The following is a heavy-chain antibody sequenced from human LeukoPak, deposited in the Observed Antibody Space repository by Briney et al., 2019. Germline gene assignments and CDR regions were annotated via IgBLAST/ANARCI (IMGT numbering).Heavy chain of an antibody. CDR3: ARDDESDDHADFDI. D-gene: IGHD1-14*01. CDR2: MYYSGST. CDR1: GGSISRNNYY. Sequence: SETLSLTCSVSGGSISRNNYYWGWIRQPPGKGLEWIGSMYYSGSTYYNASLKSRVTISIDTSKNQFSLKLSSVTAADTAFYYCARDDESDDHADFDIWGQGTMVTVSS. V-gene: IGHV4-39*07. J-gene: IGHJ3*02.